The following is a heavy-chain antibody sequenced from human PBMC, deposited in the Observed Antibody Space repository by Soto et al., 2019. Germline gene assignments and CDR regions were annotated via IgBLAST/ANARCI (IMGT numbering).Heavy chain of an antibody. CDR1: GDSLGTAGYY. Sequence: QVHLPESGPGLVKPSQTLSLTCNVSGDSLGTAGYYWNWIRQAPGKGLEWIGSIHKSGNTAYNPSLKSRLTLSMGTSDNLVFLRLSSVTAADTAVYYCARDLASRGIGASDNWGQGTLVTVSS. CDR3: ARDLASRGIGASDN. D-gene: IGHD3-10*01. CDR2: IHKSGNT. J-gene: IGHJ4*02. V-gene: IGHV4-31*03.